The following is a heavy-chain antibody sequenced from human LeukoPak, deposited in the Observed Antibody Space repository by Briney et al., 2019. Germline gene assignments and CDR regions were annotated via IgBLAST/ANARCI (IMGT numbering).Heavy chain of an antibody. J-gene: IGHJ4*02. CDR3: ARDLSGVTGYTYGRGIDY. Sequence: PGGSLRLSCVASGFTYSHNGMHWVRQAPGKGLEWVSSISSSSSYIYYADSVKGRFTISRDNAKNSLYLQMNSLRAEDTAVYYCARDLSGVTGYTYGRGIDYWGQGTLVTVSS. CDR1: GFTYSHNG. D-gene: IGHD5-18*01. CDR2: ISSSSSYI. V-gene: IGHV3-21*01.